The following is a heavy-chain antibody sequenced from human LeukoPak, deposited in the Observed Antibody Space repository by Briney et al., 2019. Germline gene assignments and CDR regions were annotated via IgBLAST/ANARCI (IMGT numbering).Heavy chain of an antibody. V-gene: IGHV3-9*03. Sequence: GRSLRLSCAASGFTFDDYAMHWVRQAPGKGLEWASGISWNSGSIGYADSVKGRFTISRDKAKNSLYLQMNSLRAEDMALYYCAKGGDSYGLDYWGQGTLVTVSS. J-gene: IGHJ4*02. CDR1: GFTFDDYA. D-gene: IGHD5-18*01. CDR3: AKGGDSYGLDY. CDR2: ISWNSGSI.